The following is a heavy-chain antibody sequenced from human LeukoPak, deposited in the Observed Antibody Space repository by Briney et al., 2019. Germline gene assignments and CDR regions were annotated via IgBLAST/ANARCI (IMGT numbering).Heavy chain of an antibody. CDR1: GGSINSHY. CDR3: ARSVRGADNWFDP. J-gene: IGHJ5*02. Sequence: SETLSLTCTVSGGSINSHYWSWVRQPPGKGLVWIGYISYSGSTNYNPSLKSRVTISVDTSKNQFSLKLSSVTAADTAVYYCARSVRGADNWFDPWGQGTLVTVSS. D-gene: IGHD3-10*01. V-gene: IGHV4-59*11. CDR2: ISYSGST.